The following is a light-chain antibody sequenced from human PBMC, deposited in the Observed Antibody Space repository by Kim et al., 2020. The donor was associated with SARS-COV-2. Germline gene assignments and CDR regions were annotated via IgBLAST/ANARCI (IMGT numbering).Light chain of an antibody. J-gene: IGLJ3*02. V-gene: IGLV2-18*02. CDR2: EVS. Sequence: QSVLTQPPSVSGSPGQSVTISCTGTSSDVGSYNRVSWYQQPPGTAPKLMIYEVSNRPSGVPDRFSGSKSGSTASLTISGLQAEDEADYYCSSYTSSSTWVFGGGTQLTVL. CDR3: SSYTSSSTWV. CDR1: SSDVGSYNR.